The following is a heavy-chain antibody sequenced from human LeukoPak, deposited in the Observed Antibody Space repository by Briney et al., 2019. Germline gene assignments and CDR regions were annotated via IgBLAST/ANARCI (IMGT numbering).Heavy chain of an antibody. Sequence: GGSLRLSCAASGFNFSNYGMHWVRQAPGRGLEWVAVTWSDGSSKYYADSVKGRYTISRDNSKNTLYLQMNSLRAEDTAVYYCARYATYNCYYDYMDVWGTGTTVTVSS. J-gene: IGHJ6*03. D-gene: IGHD2-2*02. CDR1: GFNFSNYG. V-gene: IGHV3-33*01. CDR2: TWSDGSSK. CDR3: ARYATYNCYYDYMDV.